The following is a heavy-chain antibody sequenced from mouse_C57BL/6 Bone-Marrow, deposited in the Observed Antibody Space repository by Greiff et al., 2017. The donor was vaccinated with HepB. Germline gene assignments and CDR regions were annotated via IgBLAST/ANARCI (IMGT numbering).Heavy chain of an antibody. Sequence: VQLQQSGPELVKPGASVKLSCKASGYTFTSYDINWVKQRPGQGLEWIGWIYPRDGSTKYNEKFKGKATFTVDTSSSTAYMELHSLTSEDSAVYFCARGYDGYLWYFDVWGTGTTVTVSS. V-gene: IGHV1-85*01. CDR2: IYPRDGST. D-gene: IGHD2-3*01. CDR3: ARGYDGYLWYFDV. J-gene: IGHJ1*03. CDR1: GYTFTSYD.